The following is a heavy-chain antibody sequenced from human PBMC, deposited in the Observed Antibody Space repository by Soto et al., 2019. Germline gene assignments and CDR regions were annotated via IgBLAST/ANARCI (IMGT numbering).Heavy chain of an antibody. CDR3: ARDHRILYYYYGMDV. D-gene: IGHD2-15*01. CDR1: GGSVSSGSYY. J-gene: IGHJ6*02. CDR2: IYYSGST. Sequence: SETLSLTCTVSGGSVSSGSYYWSWIRQPPGKGLEWIGYIYYSGSTNYNPSLKSRVTISVDTSKNQFSLKLSSVTAVDTAVYYCARDHRILYYYYGMDVWGQGTTVTVSS. V-gene: IGHV4-61*01.